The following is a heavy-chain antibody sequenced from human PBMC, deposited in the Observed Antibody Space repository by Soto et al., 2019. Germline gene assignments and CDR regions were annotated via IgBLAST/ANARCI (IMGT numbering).Heavy chain of an antibody. J-gene: IGHJ5*02. D-gene: IGHD6-13*01. V-gene: IGHV4-39*01. CDR1: GGSISSSSYY. CDR2: IYYSGST. Sequence: SETLSLTCTVSGGSISSSSYYWGWIRQPPGKGLEWIGSIYYSGSTYYNPSLKSRVTISVDTSKNQFSLKLSSVTAADTAVYYCARHDLPEYSSSWPNWFDPWGQGTLVTVSS. CDR3: ARHDLPEYSSSWPNWFDP.